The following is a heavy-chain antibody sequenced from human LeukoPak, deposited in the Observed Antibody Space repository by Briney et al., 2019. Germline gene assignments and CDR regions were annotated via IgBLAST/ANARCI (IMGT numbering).Heavy chain of an antibody. CDR3: ARDSAWGYYYYYYMDV. CDR1: GGSIGSYY. J-gene: IGHJ6*03. V-gene: IGHV4-4*07. Sequence: PSETLSLTCTVSGGSIGSYYWSWIRQPAGKGLEWIGRIYTSGSTNYNPSLKSRVTMSVDTSKNQFSLKLSSVTAADTAVYYCARDSAWGYYYYYYMDVWGKGTTVTVSS. CDR2: IYTSGST. D-gene: IGHD1-26*01.